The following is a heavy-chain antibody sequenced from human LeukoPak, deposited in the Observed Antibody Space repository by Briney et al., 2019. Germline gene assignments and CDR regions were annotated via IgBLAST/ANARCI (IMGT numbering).Heavy chain of an antibody. J-gene: IGHJ1*01. CDR1: GFIFIKAW. D-gene: IGHD6-13*01. Sequence: GGSLRLSCAASGFIFIKAWMSWVRQATGKGREWVGRITSKIDGGTTDYAATVKVRFTISRDDSKDTLYLQMDSLQTEDTAVYYCSSLRGSSSQYFQHWGQGTLVTVSS. CDR3: SSLRGSSSQYFQH. V-gene: IGHV3-15*01. CDR2: ITSKIDGGTT.